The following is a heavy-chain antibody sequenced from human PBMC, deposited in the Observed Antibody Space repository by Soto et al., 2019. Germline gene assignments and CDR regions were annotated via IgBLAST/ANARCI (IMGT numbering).Heavy chain of an antibody. CDR3: GRGIAYIVGALCAFDV. CDR2: MFPGGGT. Sequence: EMQLVESGGGLIQPGGSLRLSCAASGFIVDSNYMTWVRQAPGKGLEWVSIMFPGGGTYYADSVKGRFTISRDNSRNTVYLQMNRLRAETTAVYYCGRGIAYIVGALCAFDVWGQGTTVIVSA. CDR1: GFIVDSNY. J-gene: IGHJ3*01. D-gene: IGHD1-26*01. V-gene: IGHV3-53*01.